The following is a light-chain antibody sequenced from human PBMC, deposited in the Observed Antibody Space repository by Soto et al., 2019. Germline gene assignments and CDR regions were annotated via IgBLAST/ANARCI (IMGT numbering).Light chain of an antibody. CDR1: QSISSY. CDR2: VAS. V-gene: IGKV1-39*01. CDR3: QQSYGTPRT. Sequence: DIQMTQSPSSLSASVGDRVTITCRASQSISSYLNWYQQKPGKAPELLIYVASSLQSGVPSRFSGSGSGTAFTLTISSLQPEDFATYYCQQSYGTPRTFGQGTQVEIK. J-gene: IGKJ1*01.